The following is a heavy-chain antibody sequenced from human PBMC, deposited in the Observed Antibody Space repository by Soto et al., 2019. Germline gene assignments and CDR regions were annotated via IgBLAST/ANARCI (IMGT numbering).Heavy chain of an antibody. CDR1: GFTFSSYS. J-gene: IGHJ3*02. Sequence: PGGSLRLSCAASGFTFSSYSMNWVRQAPGKGLEWVSYISSSSSTIYYADSVKGRFTISRDNSKNTLYLQMNSLRAEDTAVYYCAKAFVGTYAFDIWGQGTMVTVSS. V-gene: IGHV3-48*01. D-gene: IGHD1-1*01. CDR3: AKAFVGTYAFDI. CDR2: ISSSSSTI.